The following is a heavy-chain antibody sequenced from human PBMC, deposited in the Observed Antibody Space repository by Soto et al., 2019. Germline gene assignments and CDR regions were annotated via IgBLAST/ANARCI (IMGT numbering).Heavy chain of an antibody. CDR3: ARRGSGRCYDY. D-gene: IGHD1-26*01. Sequence: EVQLLESGGGLVQPGGSLRLSCAASGFTFSSYAMRWVRQAPVKGLEWVSAISGSGGSTYYADSVKGRFTISRDNSKNTLYLQMNSLRAEDTAVYCCARRGSGRCYDYWGQGTLVTVSS. V-gene: IGHV3-23*01. CDR2: ISGSGGST. CDR1: GFTFSSYA. J-gene: IGHJ4*02.